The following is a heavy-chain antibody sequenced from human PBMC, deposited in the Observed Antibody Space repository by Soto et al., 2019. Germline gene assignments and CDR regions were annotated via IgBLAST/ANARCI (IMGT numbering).Heavy chain of an antibody. CDR2: INAGNGNT. D-gene: IGHD3-22*01. J-gene: IGHJ4*02. V-gene: IGHV1-3*01. CDR3: ASSPYYYDSSGYSHDY. CDR1: GYTFTSYA. Sequence: ASVKVSCKASGYTFTSYAMHWVRQAPGQRLEWMGWINAGNGNTKYSQKFQGRVTITRDTSASTAYMELSSLRSEDTAVYYCASSPYYYDSSGYSHDYWGQGTLVTVSS.